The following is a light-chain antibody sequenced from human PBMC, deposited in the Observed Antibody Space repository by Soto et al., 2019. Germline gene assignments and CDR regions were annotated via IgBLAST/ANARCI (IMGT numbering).Light chain of an antibody. Sequence: EIVMTQSPATLSVSPGERATLSCRASQSVSSNLAWYQQKPGQAPRLLIYGASTRATGIPARFSGSGSGTEFTLTISSLQSEDCAVYYCQQYNNWPYFTFGPGTKVDIK. V-gene: IGKV3-15*01. J-gene: IGKJ3*01. CDR3: QQYNNWPYFT. CDR2: GAS. CDR1: QSVSSN.